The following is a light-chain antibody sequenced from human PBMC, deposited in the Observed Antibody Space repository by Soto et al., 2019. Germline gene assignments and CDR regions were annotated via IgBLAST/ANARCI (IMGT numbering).Light chain of an antibody. Sequence: VLAQPPSVSGAPGQRVTISCTGSSSNIGAGYDAHWFQQVPGTAPKLLIYGSTNRPSGVPDRFSGSRSGTSASLAITGLQAEDEADYYCQSYDSSLGGNYVFGTGTKVTVL. V-gene: IGLV1-40*01. CDR1: SSNIGAGYD. J-gene: IGLJ1*01. CDR2: GST. CDR3: QSYDSSLGGNYV.